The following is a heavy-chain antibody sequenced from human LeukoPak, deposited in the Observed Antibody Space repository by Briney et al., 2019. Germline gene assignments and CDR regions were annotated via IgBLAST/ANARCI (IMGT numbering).Heavy chain of an antibody. CDR3: ARPDKTGTIDY. CDR1: GYTFTGYY. Sequence: ASVKVSCKASGYTFTGYYMHWVRQSPGQGLEWMGWINPNSGGTNYAQKFQGRVTMARDTSISTAYMELSRLRSDDTAVYYCARPDKTGTIDYWGQGTLVTVSS. D-gene: IGHD1-7*01. J-gene: IGHJ4*02. V-gene: IGHV1-2*02. CDR2: INPNSGGT.